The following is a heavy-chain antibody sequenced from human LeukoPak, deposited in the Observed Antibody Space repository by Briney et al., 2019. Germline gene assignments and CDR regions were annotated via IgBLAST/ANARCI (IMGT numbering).Heavy chain of an antibody. D-gene: IGHD3-3*01. CDR1: GFTFSSFG. V-gene: IGHV3-33*01. J-gene: IGHJ4*02. Sequence: GGSLRLSCVASGFTFSSFGMHWVRQAPGKGLEWVALIWCDGSNTYYADSVKGRFTISRDDSKNTVYLQMNSLRVEDTALYYCARGFLDFDSWGQGTLVIVSS. CDR3: ARGFLDFDS. CDR2: IWCDGSNT.